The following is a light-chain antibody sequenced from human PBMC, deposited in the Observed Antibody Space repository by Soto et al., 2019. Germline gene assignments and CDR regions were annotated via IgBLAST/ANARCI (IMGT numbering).Light chain of an antibody. CDR2: SDN. CDR3: AAWDDSLPGPMM. J-gene: IGLJ3*02. Sequence: QSVLTQPPSVSGTPGQRVTIFCSGSSSNIGNNPVNWYQQLPGTAPKLLIYSDNQRPSGVPDRFSGSKSGTSASLAISGLQSEDEADYICAAWDDSLPGPMMFGGGNKLTVL. V-gene: IGLV1-44*01. CDR1: SSNIGNNP.